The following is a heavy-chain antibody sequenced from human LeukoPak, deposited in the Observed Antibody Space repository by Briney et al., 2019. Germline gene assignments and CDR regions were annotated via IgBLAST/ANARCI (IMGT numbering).Heavy chain of an antibody. J-gene: IGHJ6*03. V-gene: IGHV3-23*01. CDR1: GFTFSSYA. CDR2: ISGSGGST. CDR3: AKAPLGIFVYYYMDV. Sequence: PGGSLRLSCAASGFTFSSYAMSWVRQAPGKGLEWVSAISGSGGSTYYAGSVKGRFTISRDNSKNTLYLQMNSLRAEDTAVYYCAKAPLGIFVYYYMDVWDKGTTVTVSS. D-gene: IGHD7-27*01.